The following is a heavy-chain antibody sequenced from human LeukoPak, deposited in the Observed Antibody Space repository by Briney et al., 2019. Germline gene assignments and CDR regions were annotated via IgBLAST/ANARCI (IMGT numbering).Heavy chain of an antibody. J-gene: IGHJ4*02. V-gene: IGHV3-74*01. CDR3: ARDLPISDSSGYYLDY. CDR2: IDNGGSYT. Sequence: GPRSLSCPASGFILRSKWIHWVGKAPGKGLEWFSRIDNGGSYTSYADSVKGRFTISRDNAKNTLYLQMNSLRAEDTAVYYCARDLPISDSSGYYLDYWGQGTVVTVSS. CDR1: GFILRSKW. D-gene: IGHD3-22*01.